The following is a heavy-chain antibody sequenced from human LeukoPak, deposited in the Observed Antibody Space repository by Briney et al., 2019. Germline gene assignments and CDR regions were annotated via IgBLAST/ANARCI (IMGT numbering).Heavy chain of an antibody. D-gene: IGHD1-26*01. Sequence: GGSLRLSCEASGFAFSSYSMNWVRQAPGRGPEWVSLISTTSTSIYYADSVKGRFTVSRDNAENSLYLQMNSLRAEDTAVYYCARGVGATHFDCWGQGTLVTVST. V-gene: IGHV3-21*06. CDR1: GFAFSSYS. CDR3: ARGVGATHFDC. J-gene: IGHJ4*02. CDR2: ISTTSTSI.